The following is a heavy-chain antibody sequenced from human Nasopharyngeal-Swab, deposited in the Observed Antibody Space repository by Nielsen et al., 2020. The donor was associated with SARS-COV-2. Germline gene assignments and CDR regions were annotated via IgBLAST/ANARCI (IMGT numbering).Heavy chain of an antibody. CDR3: TTDFYFDY. CDR2: IGDKDHNYAT. CDR1: GSIFSASA. Sequence: GESLKISCAASGSIFSASAIHWVRQASGKGLEWVGRIGDKDHNYATTYGASVQGRSTISRDDSKNTAFLQMDSLKTEDTALYYCTTDFYFDYWGQGTLVTVSS. J-gene: IGHJ4*02. V-gene: IGHV3-73*01.